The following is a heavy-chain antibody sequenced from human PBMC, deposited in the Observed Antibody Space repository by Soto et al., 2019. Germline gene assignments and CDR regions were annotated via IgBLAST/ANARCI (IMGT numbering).Heavy chain of an antibody. Sequence: ASVKVSCKASGYTFTSYGISWVRQAPGQGLEWMGWISAYNGNTNYAQKLQGRVTMTTDTSTSTAYMELRSLRSDDTAVYYCARVLHELNYYDSSGSAYFDYWGQGSLVTGSS. D-gene: IGHD3-22*01. CDR1: GYTFTSYG. V-gene: IGHV1-18*01. CDR2: ISAYNGNT. J-gene: IGHJ4*02. CDR3: ARVLHELNYYDSSGSAYFDY.